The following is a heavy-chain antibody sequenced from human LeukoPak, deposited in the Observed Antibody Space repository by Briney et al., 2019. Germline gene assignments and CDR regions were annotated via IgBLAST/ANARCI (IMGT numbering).Heavy chain of an antibody. CDR1: GFTFEDYG. J-gene: IGHJ6*03. D-gene: IGHD2-15*01. V-gene: IGHV3-20*04. CDR2: INWKGGSI. Sequence: GGSLRLSCVASGFTFEDYGMSWVRQAPGKGLEWVTGINWKGGSIGYVDSVKGRFTISRDNAKKSLYLQMTSLRAEDTALYYCVRDLHGAKWWDYYYYMDVWGKGTTVTVSS. CDR3: VRDLHGAKWWDYYYYMDV.